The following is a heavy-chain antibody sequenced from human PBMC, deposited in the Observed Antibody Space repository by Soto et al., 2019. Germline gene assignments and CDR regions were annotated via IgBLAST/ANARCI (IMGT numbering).Heavy chain of an antibody. D-gene: IGHD6-19*01. CDR3: ARDRGYSSGWLFTDYYYYGMDV. CDR2: INPSGGST. J-gene: IGHJ6*02. CDR1: GYTFTSYY. V-gene: IGHV1-46*01. Sequence: ASVKVSCKASGYTFTSYYMHWVRQAPGQGLEWMGIINPSGGSTSYAQKFQGRVTMTRDTSTSTVYMELGSLRSEDTAVYYCARDRGYSSGWLFTDYYYYGMDVWGQGTTVTVSS.